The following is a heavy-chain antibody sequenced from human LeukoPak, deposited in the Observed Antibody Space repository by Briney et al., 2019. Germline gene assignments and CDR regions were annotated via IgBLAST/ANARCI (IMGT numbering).Heavy chain of an antibody. CDR3: ARDLRGYFDY. J-gene: IGHJ4*02. CDR1: GFTVSSNY. CDR2: IYSGGST. V-gene: IGHV3-53*01. Sequence: GGSLRLSCAASGFTVSSNYMSWVRQAPGKGLEWVSVIYSGGSTYYADSVKGRFTISRDNSKNTLYLQMNSLGAEDTAVYYCARDLRGYFDYWGQGTLVTVSS. D-gene: IGHD3-10*01.